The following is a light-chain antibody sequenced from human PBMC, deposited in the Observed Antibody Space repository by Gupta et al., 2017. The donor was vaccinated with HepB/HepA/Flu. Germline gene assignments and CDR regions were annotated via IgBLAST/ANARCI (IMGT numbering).Light chain of an antibody. Sequence: SVLTQPPSASGTPGQTVTMSCSGSSSNIGSTPVNWYQQVPGTAPKLLIYHNNQRPSGVPDRFSGSKSGTSASLAISGLQAEDEADYYCATWDDSLSRPVFGGGTTLTVL. V-gene: IGLV1-44*01. CDR1: SSNIGSTP. CDR2: HNN. J-gene: IGLJ2*01. CDR3: ATWDDSLSRPV.